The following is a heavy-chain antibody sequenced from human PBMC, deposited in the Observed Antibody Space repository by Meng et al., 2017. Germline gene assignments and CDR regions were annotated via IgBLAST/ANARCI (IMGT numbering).Heavy chain of an antibody. CDR1: GYSISSGYY. J-gene: IGHJ6*02. D-gene: IGHD1-26*01. V-gene: IGHV4-38-2*02. Sequence: SETLSLTCTVSGYSISSGYYWGWIRQPPGKGLEWIGSIYHSGSTYYNPSLKSRVTISVDTSKNQFSLKLSSVTAADTAVYYCARVQVGSGSYYGYHYGMDVWGQGTMVTVSS. CDR2: IYHSGST. CDR3: ARVQVGSGSYYGYHYGMDV.